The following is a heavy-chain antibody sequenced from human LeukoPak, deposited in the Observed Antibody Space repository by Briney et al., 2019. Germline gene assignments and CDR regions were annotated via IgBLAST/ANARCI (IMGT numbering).Heavy chain of an antibody. V-gene: IGHV3-30-3*01. CDR2: ISYDGSNK. CDR3: ARDSDIVVVPAANKAYGMDV. CDR1: GFTFSGYA. J-gene: IGHJ6*02. Sequence: GRSLRLSCAASGFTFSGYAMHWVRQAPGKGLEWVAVISYDGSNKYYADSVKGRFTISRDNSKNTLYLQMNSLRAEDTAVYYCARDSDIVVVPAANKAYGMDVWGQGTTVTVSS. D-gene: IGHD2-2*01.